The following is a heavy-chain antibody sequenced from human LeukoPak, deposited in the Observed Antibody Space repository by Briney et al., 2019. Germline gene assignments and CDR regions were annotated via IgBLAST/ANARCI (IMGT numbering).Heavy chain of an antibody. CDR3: TRGRTDYYGSGSYYWFDP. CDR1: GYTFTSYD. D-gene: IGHD3-10*01. Sequence: GASVKVSCKASGYTFTSYDINWVRQATGQGLEWMGWMNPNSGNTGHAQKFQGRVTITRNTSISTAYMELSSLRSEDTAVYYCTRGRTDYYGSGSYYWFDPWGQGTLVTVSS. J-gene: IGHJ5*02. CDR2: MNPNSGNT. V-gene: IGHV1-8*03.